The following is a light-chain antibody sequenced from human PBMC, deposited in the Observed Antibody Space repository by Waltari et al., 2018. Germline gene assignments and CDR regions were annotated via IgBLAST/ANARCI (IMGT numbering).Light chain of an antibody. CDR1: SMDVGSYNL. J-gene: IGLJ3*02. V-gene: IGLV2-23*02. Sequence: QSALTQPASVSGSPGQSITISCTGTSMDVGSYNLVSWYQQHPGKAPKLMIYEVSKRPSGVSNRFSGSKSGNTASLTISGLQAEDEADYYCCSYAGSSTLVFGGGTKLTVL. CDR2: EVS. CDR3: CSYAGSSTLV.